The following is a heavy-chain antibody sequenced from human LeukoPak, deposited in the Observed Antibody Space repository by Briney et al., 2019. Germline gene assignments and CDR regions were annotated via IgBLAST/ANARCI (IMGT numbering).Heavy chain of an antibody. J-gene: IGHJ5*02. CDR3: SKDLTSDFGGDLDP. Sequence: SGGSLRLSCAVSGFTFSNYGMHWVRQAPGKGLEWVALISFDGSQKYYADSVKGRFTISRDNSKSTVYLQMNSLRVEDAAVYYCSKDLTSDFGGDLDPWGQGTLVTVSS. CDR1: GFTFSNYG. D-gene: IGHD3-10*01. V-gene: IGHV3-30*02. CDR2: ISFDGSQK.